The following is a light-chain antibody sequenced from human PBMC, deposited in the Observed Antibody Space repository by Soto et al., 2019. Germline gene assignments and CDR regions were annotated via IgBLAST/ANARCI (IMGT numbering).Light chain of an antibody. J-gene: IGLJ2*01. CDR2: DVN. V-gene: IGLV2-14*03. Sequence: QSVLTQPASVSGSPGQSITISCTGTSSDVGGYNFVSWYQQHPGEVPKLILYDVNVRPSGVSNRFSGSKSGNTASLTISGLQAEDEADYYCTSWTTSTTMIFGGGTKVTVL. CDR3: TSWTTSTTMI. CDR1: SSDVGGYNF.